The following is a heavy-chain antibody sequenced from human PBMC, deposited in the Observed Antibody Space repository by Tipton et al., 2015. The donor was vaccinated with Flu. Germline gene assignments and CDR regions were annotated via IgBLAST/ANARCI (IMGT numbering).Heavy chain of an antibody. CDR3: ARGRLGRTGY. J-gene: IGHJ4*02. CDR1: GGSFSGYY. V-gene: IGHV4-34*01. Sequence: LSLTCAVYGGSFSGYYWSWIRQPPGKGLEWIGEINHSGSTNYNPSLRSRVTISVDTSKNQFSLKLSSVTAADTAVYYCARGRLGRTGYWGQGTLVTVSS. CDR2: INHSGST.